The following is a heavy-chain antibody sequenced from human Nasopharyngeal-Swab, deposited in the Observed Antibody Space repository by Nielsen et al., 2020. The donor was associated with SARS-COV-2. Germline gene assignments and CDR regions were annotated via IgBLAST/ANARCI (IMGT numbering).Heavy chain of an antibody. V-gene: IGHV1-8*01. Sequence: RHASGQGLEWMGWMNPNSGNTGYAQKFQGRVTMTRNTSISTAHMELSSLRSEDTAVYYCARRVAGSRRAFDIWGQGTMVTVSS. J-gene: IGHJ3*02. CDR2: MNPNSGNT. D-gene: IGHD6-19*01. CDR3: ARRVAGSRRAFDI.